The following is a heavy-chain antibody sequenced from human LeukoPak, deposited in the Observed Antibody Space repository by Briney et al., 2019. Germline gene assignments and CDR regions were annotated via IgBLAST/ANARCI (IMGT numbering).Heavy chain of an antibody. CDR2: ISSNGGST. V-gene: IGHV3-64D*06. D-gene: IGHD3-22*01. CDR3: VKSPWYDSSGYYGDY. CDR1: GFTFSSYA. J-gene: IGHJ4*02. Sequence: PGGSLRLSCSASGFTFSSYAMHWARQARGKGLEYVSAISSNGGSTYYADSVKGRFTISRDNSKNTLYLQMSSLRAEDTAVYYCVKSPWYDSSGYYGDYWGQGTLVTVSS.